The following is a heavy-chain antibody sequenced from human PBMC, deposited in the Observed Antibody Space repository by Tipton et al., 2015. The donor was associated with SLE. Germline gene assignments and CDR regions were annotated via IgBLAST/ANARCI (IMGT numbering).Heavy chain of an antibody. CDR3: ARRGPFSFDTFDS. CDR2: IYYSGST. CDR1: GGSISSSSYY. V-gene: IGHV4-39*07. D-gene: IGHD2-2*01. Sequence: GLVKPSETLSLTCTVSGGSISSSSYYGGWIRQPPGKGLEWIGNIYYSGSTYYNPSLKSRVTISVDTSKNQFSLKLSSATAAETAVYYCARRGPFSFDTFDSWGQGTMVTVSS. J-gene: IGHJ3*02.